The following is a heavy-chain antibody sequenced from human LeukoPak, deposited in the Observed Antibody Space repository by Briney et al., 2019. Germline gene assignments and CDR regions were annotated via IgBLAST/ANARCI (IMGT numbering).Heavy chain of an antibody. CDR2: INPNSGGT. D-gene: IGHD2-2*01. V-gene: IGHV1-2*02. Sequence: ASVKVSCKASGYTFTGYYMHWVRQAPGQGLEWMGWINPNSGGTNYAQKFQGRVTMTRDTSISTAYMELSRLRSDDTAVYYCTLWDIVVVPAASEDYYYYGMDVWGQGTTVTVSS. J-gene: IGHJ6*02. CDR1: GYTFTGYY. CDR3: TLWDIVVVPAASEDYYYYGMDV.